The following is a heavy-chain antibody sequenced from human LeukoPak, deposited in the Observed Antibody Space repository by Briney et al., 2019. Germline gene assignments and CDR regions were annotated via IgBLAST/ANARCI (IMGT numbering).Heavy chain of an antibody. J-gene: IGHJ3*02. CDR2: ISSSGSTI. CDR1: GFTFSDYY. D-gene: IGHD6-6*01. V-gene: IGHV3-11*04. CDR3: ASNLAARRIPDAFDI. Sequence: GGSLRLSCAASGFTFSDYYMSWIRQAPGKGLEWVSYISSSGSTIYYADSVKGRFTISRDNAKNALYLQMNSLRAEDTAVYYCASNLAARRIPDAFDIWGQGTMVTVSS.